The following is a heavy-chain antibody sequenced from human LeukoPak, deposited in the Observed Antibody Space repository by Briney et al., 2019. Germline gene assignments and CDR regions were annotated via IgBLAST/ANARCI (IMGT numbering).Heavy chain of an antibody. D-gene: IGHD5-24*01. V-gene: IGHV3-21*04. CDR1: AFTFNTYT. CDR3: AKARCYLYYMDV. Sequence: GGSLRLSCAASAFTFNTYTMNWVRQAPGKGLEWVSSISSRSSHIYYADSVKGRFTISRDNAKNSLYLQMNSLRAEDTALYYCAKARCYLYYMDVWGKGTTVTISS. CDR2: ISSRSSHI. J-gene: IGHJ6*03.